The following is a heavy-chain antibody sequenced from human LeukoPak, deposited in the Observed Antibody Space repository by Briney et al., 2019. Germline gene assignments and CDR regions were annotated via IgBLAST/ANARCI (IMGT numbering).Heavy chain of an antibody. CDR3: ARLTLDWAIDY. CDR1: GGSISSSSYY. CDR2: IYYSGST. V-gene: IGHV4-39*01. D-gene: IGHD3/OR15-3a*01. Sequence: SETLSLTCTVSGGSISSSSYYWGWIRQPPGKGLEWIGSIYYSGSTYYNPSLKSRVTISVDTSKNQFSLKLSSVTAADTAVYYCARLTLDWAIDYWGQGTLVTVSS. J-gene: IGHJ4*02.